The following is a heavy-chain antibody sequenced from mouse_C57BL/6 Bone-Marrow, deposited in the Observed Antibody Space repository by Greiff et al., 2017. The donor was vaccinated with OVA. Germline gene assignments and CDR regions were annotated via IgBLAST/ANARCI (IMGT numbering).Heavy chain of an antibody. D-gene: IGHD1-1*01. CDR3: AITTVVGGYAMDY. CDR2: IWRGGST. Sequence: VQGVESGPGLVQPSQSLSITCTVSGFSLTSYGVHWVRQSPGKGLEWLGVIWRGGSTDYNAAFMSRLSITKDNSKSQVFFKMNSLQADDTAIYYCAITTVVGGYAMDYWGQGTSVTVSS. CDR1: GFSLTSYG. V-gene: IGHV2-5*01. J-gene: IGHJ4*01.